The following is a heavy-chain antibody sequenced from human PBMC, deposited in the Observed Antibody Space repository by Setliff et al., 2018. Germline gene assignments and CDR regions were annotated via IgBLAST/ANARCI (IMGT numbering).Heavy chain of an antibody. V-gene: IGHV4-39*07. CDR1: GGSINSMSYY. CDR2: INHSGST. D-gene: IGHD3-3*01. CDR3: RFWSGYYKNDY. Sequence: ETLSLTCTVSGGSINSMSYYRGWIRQPPGKGLEWIAEINHSGSTNYNPSLKSRVTISVDTSKNQFSLKLSSVTAADTAVYYCRFWSGYYKNDYWGQGTLVTVSS. J-gene: IGHJ4*01.